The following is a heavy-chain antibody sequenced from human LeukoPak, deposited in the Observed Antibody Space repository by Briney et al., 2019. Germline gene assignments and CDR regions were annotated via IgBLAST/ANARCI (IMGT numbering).Heavy chain of an antibody. CDR2: INHSGST. Sequence: SETLSLTCAVYGGSFSGYYWSWIRQPPRKGLEWIGEINHSGSTNYNPSLKSRVTISVDTSKNQFSLKLSSVTAADTALYYCAREKPGVITMVRGVRNRNYFDYWGQGTLVTVSS. CDR3: AREKPGVITMVRGVRNRNYFDY. CDR1: GGSFSGYY. V-gene: IGHV4-34*01. D-gene: IGHD3-10*01. J-gene: IGHJ4*02.